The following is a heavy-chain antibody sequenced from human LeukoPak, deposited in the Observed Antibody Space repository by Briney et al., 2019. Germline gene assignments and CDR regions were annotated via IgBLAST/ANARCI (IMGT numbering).Heavy chain of an antibody. V-gene: IGHV3-30-3*01. D-gene: IGHD2-2*01. J-gene: IGHJ5*02. CDR3: ARAAGLPAAPGYWFDP. Sequence: PGGSLRLSCAASEFTFSGYAMHWVRQTPGKGLEWVAVISYDGSNEYYADSVRGRFTISRDNSKNTLYLQMNSLRPEDTAVYFCARAAGLPAAPGYWFDPWGQGTLVTVSS. CDR2: ISYDGSNE. CDR1: EFTFSGYA.